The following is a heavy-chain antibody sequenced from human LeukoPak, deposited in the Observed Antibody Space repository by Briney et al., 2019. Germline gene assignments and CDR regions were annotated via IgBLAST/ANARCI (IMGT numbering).Heavy chain of an antibody. J-gene: IGHJ4*02. D-gene: IGHD3-10*01. CDR3: ARDSGMASPFDY. Sequence: ASVKVSCKASGYTFTGYYMHWVRQAPGQGLEWMGWINPKSGGTNYAQKFQGRVTMTRDTSISTAYMDMSSLRSEDTAVYYCARDSGMASPFDYWGQGTLVTVSS. V-gene: IGHV1-2*02. CDR1: GYTFTGYY. CDR2: INPKSGGT.